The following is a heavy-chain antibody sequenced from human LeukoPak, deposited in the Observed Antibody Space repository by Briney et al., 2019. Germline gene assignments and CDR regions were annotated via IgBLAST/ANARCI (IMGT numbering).Heavy chain of an antibody. CDR2: IYYRGST. CDR1: GGSISSSSYY. D-gene: IGHD3-9*01. V-gene: IGHV4-39*01. Sequence: SETLSLTCTDSGGSISSSSYYWGWVRQPPGKGLEWICSIYYRGSTYYNPSLKSRVTISVDTSKNQFSLKLSSVTAADTAVYYCARGMRYFGLWGQGTLVTVSS. CDR3: ARGMRYFGL. J-gene: IGHJ4*02.